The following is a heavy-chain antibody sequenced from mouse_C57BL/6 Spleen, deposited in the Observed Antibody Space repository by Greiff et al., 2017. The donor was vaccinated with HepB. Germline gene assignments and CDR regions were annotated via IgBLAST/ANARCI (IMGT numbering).Heavy chain of an antibody. CDR3: ARGYYGSSLYYAMDY. CDR2: IDPSDSYT. Sequence: VKLQQPGAELVMPGASVKLSCKASGYTFTSYWMHWVKQRPGQGLEWIGEIDPSDSYTNYNQKFKGKSTLTVDKSSSTAYMQLSSLTSEDSAVYYCARGYYGSSLYYAMDYWGQGTSVTVSS. CDR1: GYTFTSYW. D-gene: IGHD1-1*01. V-gene: IGHV1-69*01. J-gene: IGHJ4*01.